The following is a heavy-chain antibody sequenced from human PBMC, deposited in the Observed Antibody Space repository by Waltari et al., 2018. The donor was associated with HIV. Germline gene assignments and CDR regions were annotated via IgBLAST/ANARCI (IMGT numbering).Heavy chain of an antibody. D-gene: IGHD4-17*01. Sequence: EEQLLESGGGLIQPAGYLSLSCAASGFTFSAFGMAGVRQAQGKGLEWVAAIGRTGGSISYADSVKGRFSISRDNSKSTLFLQMDSLRVEDTAVYYCARDPRYGDYFFDYWGQGTLVTVSS. CDR3: ARDPRYGDYFFDY. CDR2: IGRTGGSI. J-gene: IGHJ4*02. V-gene: IGHV3-23*01. CDR1: GFTFSAFG.